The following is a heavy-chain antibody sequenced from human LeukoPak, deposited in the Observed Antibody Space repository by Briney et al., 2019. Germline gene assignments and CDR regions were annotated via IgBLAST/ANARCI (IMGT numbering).Heavy chain of an antibody. CDR3: ARHEPEHFSYGDYGLGY. CDR2: IDPRDSYT. CDR1: GYSFTSYW. Sequence: GESLKISCKGSGYSFTSYWISWVRQMPGKGLEWMGRIDPRDSYTNYSPSFQGHVTISADKSISTAYLQWSSLKASDTAMYYCARHEPEHFSYGDYGLGYWGQGTLVTVSS. D-gene: IGHD4-17*01. V-gene: IGHV5-10-1*01. J-gene: IGHJ4*02.